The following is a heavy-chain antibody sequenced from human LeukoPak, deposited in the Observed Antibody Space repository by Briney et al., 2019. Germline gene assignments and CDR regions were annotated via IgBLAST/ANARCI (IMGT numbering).Heavy chain of an antibody. CDR3: AINSLGYCTNGVCYLNAFDI. CDR1: GYSFTSCG. CDR2: VSAYNGNT. Sequence: GASEKVSRKASGYSFTSCGISWVRQAPGQGLEGMGWVSAYNGNTNYAQKFQGRVTITADESTSTAYMELSSLRSEDTAVYYCAINSLGYCTNGVCYLNAFDIWGQGTMVTVSS. V-gene: IGHV1-18*01. J-gene: IGHJ3*02. D-gene: IGHD2-8*01.